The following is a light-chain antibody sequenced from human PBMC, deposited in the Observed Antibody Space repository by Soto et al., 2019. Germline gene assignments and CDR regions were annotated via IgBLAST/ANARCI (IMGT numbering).Light chain of an antibody. Sequence: QSVLTQPHSASGTPGQRVTISCSGSSSNIGTSSVHWFQQLPGTAPKLLISTTNQRPSGVPERFSGSKSGTSASLAISGLQSEDEADYYCAAWDDSLNGHVFGTGTKLTVL. J-gene: IGLJ1*01. CDR1: SSNIGTSS. CDR3: AAWDDSLNGHV. CDR2: TTN. V-gene: IGLV1-44*01.